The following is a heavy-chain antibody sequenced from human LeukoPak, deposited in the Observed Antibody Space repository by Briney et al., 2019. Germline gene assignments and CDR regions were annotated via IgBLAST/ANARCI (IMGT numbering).Heavy chain of an antibody. J-gene: IGHJ4*02. Sequence: GGSLRLSCAASGFTFISYWMSWVRQAPGKGLEWVANIKQDGSEKYYVGSVKGRFTISRDNAKNSLYLQMNSLRAEDTAVYFCARGVGNYRYYFDYWGQGTLVTVSS. CDR3: ARGVGNYRYYFDY. CDR2: IKQDGSEK. CDR1: GFTFISYW. V-gene: IGHV3-7*01. D-gene: IGHD3-22*01.